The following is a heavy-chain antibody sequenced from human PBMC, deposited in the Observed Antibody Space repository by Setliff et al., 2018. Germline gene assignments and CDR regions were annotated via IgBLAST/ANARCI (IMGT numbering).Heavy chain of an antibody. CDR3: ARVVYYASGSSLSYGMDV. D-gene: IGHD3-10*01. CDR2: ISPHTGKT. CDR1: GYTFDTYG. J-gene: IGHJ6*02. V-gene: IGHV1-18*01. Sequence: ASVKVSCKASGYTFDTYGISWVRQAPGQGLEWVGWISPHTGKTYSAQKLQGRVTMTTDTSTNTVFMELRSLRSDDTAMFYCARVVYYASGSSLSYGMDVWGQGTAVTVSS.